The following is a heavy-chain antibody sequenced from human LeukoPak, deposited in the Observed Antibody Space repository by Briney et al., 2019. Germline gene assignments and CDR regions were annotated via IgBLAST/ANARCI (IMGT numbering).Heavy chain of an antibody. Sequence: PGRSLRLSCAASGFTFSSYGMHWVRQAPGKGLEWVAVISYDGSNKYYAASVKGRFTISRDNSKNTLYLQMNRLRAEDTAVYYCAKGTYDSSGYLVPAYWGQGTLVTVSS. V-gene: IGHV3-30*18. D-gene: IGHD3-22*01. CDR3: AKGTYDSSGYLVPAY. J-gene: IGHJ4*02. CDR1: GFTFSSYG. CDR2: ISYDGSNK.